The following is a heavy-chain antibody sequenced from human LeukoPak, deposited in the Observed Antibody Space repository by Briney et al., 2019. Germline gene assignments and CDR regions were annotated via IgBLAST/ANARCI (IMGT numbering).Heavy chain of an antibody. D-gene: IGHD1/OR15-1a*01. Sequence: ASVKVSCKASGYTFTGYYMHWVRQAPGQGLEWMGWINPNSGGTNYAQKFQGRVTMTRDTSISTAYMELSRLRSDDTAAYYCASWDSNWNTGDYFDYWGQGTLVTVSS. V-gene: IGHV1-2*02. CDR3: ASWDSNWNTGDYFDY. CDR2: INPNSGGT. J-gene: IGHJ4*02. CDR1: GYTFTGYY.